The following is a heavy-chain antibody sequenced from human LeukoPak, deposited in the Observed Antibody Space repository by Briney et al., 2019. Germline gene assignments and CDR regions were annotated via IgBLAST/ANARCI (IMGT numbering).Heavy chain of an antibody. CDR2: ISAYNGNT. V-gene: IGHV1-18*01. CDR3: ARDKAVSGFLEWLLLY. Sequence: GASVKVSCKASGYTFTSYGISWVRQAPGQGLEWMGWISAYNGNTNYAQKLQGRVTMTTDTSTSTAYMELRSLRSEDTAVYYCARDKAVSGFLEWLLLYWGQGTLVTVSS. CDR1: GYTFTSYG. J-gene: IGHJ4*02. D-gene: IGHD3-3*01.